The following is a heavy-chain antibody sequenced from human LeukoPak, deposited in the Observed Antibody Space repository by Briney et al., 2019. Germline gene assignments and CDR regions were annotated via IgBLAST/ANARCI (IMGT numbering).Heavy chain of an antibody. CDR3: ARDEGYFQH. Sequence: PGGSLRLSCAASGFSFNDAWMSWVRQAPGKGLEWVGRIKRKTDGGTTDYAAPVKGRFSISRDDSKTSLYLQMDSLRAEDTAVYYCARDEGYFQHWGQGTLVTVSS. CDR2: IKRKTDGGTT. J-gene: IGHJ1*01. V-gene: IGHV3-15*01. CDR1: GFSFNDAW.